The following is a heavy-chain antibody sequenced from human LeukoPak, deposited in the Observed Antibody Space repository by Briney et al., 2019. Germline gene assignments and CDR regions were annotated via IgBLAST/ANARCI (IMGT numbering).Heavy chain of an antibody. J-gene: IGHJ5*02. CDR1: GYTFTSYG. D-gene: IGHD3-3*01. Sequence: ASVKVSCRASGYTFTSYGISWVRQAPRQGLEWMGWISAYNGNTNYAQKLQGRVTMTTDTSTSTAYMELRSLRSDDTAVYYCARDGYDFWSGYPPANWFDPWGQGTLVTVSS. V-gene: IGHV1-18*01. CDR3: ARDGYDFWSGYPPANWFDP. CDR2: ISAYNGNT.